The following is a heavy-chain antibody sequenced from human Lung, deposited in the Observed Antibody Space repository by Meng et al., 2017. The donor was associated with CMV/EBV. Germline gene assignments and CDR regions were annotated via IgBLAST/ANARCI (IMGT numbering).Heavy chain of an antibody. J-gene: IGHJ4*02. CDR1: GYTFTKYG. CDR2: ISTRSDGI. D-gene: IGHD3-9*01. Sequence: VTVSCKASGYTFTKYGISWVRQAPGQGLEWMAWISTRSDGIKYAQNFQDRVTLTTDTSTRTAYMELGGLRSDDTAMYYCARDVDWSLDYWGQGTLVTVSS. V-gene: IGHV1-18*01. CDR3: ARDVDWSLDY.